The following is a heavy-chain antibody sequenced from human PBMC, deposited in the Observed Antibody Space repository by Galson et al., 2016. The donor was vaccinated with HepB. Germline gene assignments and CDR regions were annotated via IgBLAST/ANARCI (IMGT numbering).Heavy chain of an antibody. CDR3: ARSLTVSYDFWCAIYNYYAMDV. D-gene: IGHD3-3*01. V-gene: IGHV5-51*01. CDR2: IYPGDFDI. CDR1: GYSFGSYW. Sequence: QSGAEVKKPGESLKISCRGSGYSFGSYWIGWVRQMPGKGLEWMGIIYPGDFDIRYSPSFQGQVTISVDKSISTAYLQWSSLTASDTAMYYCARSLTVSYDFWCAIYNYYAMDVWGQGTTVTV. J-gene: IGHJ6*02.